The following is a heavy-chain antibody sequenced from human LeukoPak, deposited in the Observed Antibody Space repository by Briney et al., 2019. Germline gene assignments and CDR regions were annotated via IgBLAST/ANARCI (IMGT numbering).Heavy chain of an antibody. J-gene: IGHJ4*02. V-gene: IGHV3-30*18. CDR1: GFTFSSYG. Sequence: GRSLRLSCAASGFTFSSYGMHWVRQAPGKGLEWVAVISYDGSNKYYADSVKGRFTTSRDNSKNTLYLQMNSLRAEDTAVYYCAKVGYYGSGGYYYFDYWGQGTLVTVSS. D-gene: IGHD3-10*01. CDR3: AKVGYYGSGGYYYFDY. CDR2: ISYDGSNK.